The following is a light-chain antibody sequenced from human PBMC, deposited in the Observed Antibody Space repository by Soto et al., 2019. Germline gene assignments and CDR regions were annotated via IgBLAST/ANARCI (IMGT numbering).Light chain of an antibody. V-gene: IGKV1-39*01. CDR3: QQRYSPSRA. CDR2: GTS. CDR1: QSISNS. Sequence: DIQLTQSPSSLSASVGDRVTISCRASQSISNSLNWYQKKPGKAPNLLIYGTSGVHSGVPSRFSGSGSGADLNLTKNSLQREDFATHFRQQRYSPSRAFSPGTKVDIK. J-gene: IGKJ1*01.